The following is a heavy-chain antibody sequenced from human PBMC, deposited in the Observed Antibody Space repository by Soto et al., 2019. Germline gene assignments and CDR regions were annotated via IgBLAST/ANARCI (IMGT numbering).Heavy chain of an antibody. V-gene: IGHV3-7*01. CDR1: GFTFSSYW. Sequence: EVQLVESGGGLVQPGGSLRLSCAVSGFTFSSYWMSWVRQAPGKGLEWVANIKQEGSEKYYVDSVKGRFTISRDNAKNSLYLQMNSLRAEDTAVYYCARTSPDTDDAFDIWGQGTMVTVSS. CDR2: IKQEGSEK. D-gene: IGHD5-18*01. J-gene: IGHJ3*02. CDR3: ARTSPDTDDAFDI.